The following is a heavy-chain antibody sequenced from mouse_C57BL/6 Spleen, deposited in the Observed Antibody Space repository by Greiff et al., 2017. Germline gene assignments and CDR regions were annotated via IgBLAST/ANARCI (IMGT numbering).Heavy chain of an antibody. V-gene: IGHV1-54*01. J-gene: IGHJ3*01. CDR1: GYAFTNYL. Sequence: VQLQQSGAELVRPGTSVKVSCKASGYAFTNYLIEWVKQRPGQGLEWIGVINPGSGGTNYNEKFKGKATLTADKSSSTAYMQLISLTSEDSAVYFCARGGLRPSWFAYWGQGTLVTVSA. CDR2: INPGSGGT. D-gene: IGHD2-4*01. CDR3: ARGGLRPSWFAY.